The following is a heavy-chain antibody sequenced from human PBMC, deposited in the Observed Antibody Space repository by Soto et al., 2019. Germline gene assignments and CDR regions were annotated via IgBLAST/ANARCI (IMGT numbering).Heavy chain of an antibody. Sequence: QVQLVQSGAEVKKPGASVKVSCKASGYTFTSYDINWVRQATGQGLEWMGWMNPNSGNTGYAQKFQGRVTMTRNTSISTAYMELSSLRSADTAVYYCARGVGYHCSSGSCYSPWFDPWGQGTLVTVSS. J-gene: IGHJ5*02. CDR2: MNPNSGNT. CDR1: GYTFTSYD. CDR3: ARGVGYHCSSGSCYSPWFDP. D-gene: IGHD2-15*01. V-gene: IGHV1-8*01.